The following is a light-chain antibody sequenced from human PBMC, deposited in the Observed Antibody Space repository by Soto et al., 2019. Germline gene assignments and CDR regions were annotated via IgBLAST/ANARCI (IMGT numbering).Light chain of an antibody. Sequence: EIVLTQSPATLSLSPGDRATLSCRASQSVSNFLAWYQQKPGQAPRLLIYDASNRAPGIPARFSGSGSGTDFTLTISSLEPEDFAVYYCQQRSNWPPLTFGGGTKVDIK. CDR3: QQRSNWPPLT. J-gene: IGKJ4*01. V-gene: IGKV3-11*01. CDR1: QSVSNF. CDR2: DAS.